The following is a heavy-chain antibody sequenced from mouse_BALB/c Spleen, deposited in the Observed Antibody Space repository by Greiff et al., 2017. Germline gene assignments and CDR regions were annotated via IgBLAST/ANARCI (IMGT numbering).Heavy chain of an antibody. Sequence: VQLQQSGAELVKPGASVKLSCKTSGYTFTSYWIQWVKQRPGQGLGWIGEIFPGTGPTYYNEKFKGKATLTIDTSSSTAYMQLSSLTSEDSAVYFCARDRGSPYRGQGTTLTVSS. CDR3: ARDRGSPY. V-gene: IGHV1S132*01. J-gene: IGHJ2*01. CDR1: GYTFTSYW. CDR2: IFPGTGPT. D-gene: IGHD1-1*01.